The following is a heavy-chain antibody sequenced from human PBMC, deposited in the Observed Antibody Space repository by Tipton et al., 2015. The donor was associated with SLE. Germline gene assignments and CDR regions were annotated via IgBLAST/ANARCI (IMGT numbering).Heavy chain of an antibody. CDR1: GFTFSTYG. CDR2: IWFDGSNK. D-gene: IGHD3-22*01. CDR3: AKDLTMIVGDAFDI. J-gene: IGHJ3*02. Sequence: SLRLSCAASGFTFSTYGLHWVRQAPGKGLEWVAVIWFDGSNKYYADSVKGRFTISRDNSKNTLYLQMNSLRAEDTAVYYCAKDLTMIVGDAFDIWGQGIMVTVSS. V-gene: IGHV3-33*06.